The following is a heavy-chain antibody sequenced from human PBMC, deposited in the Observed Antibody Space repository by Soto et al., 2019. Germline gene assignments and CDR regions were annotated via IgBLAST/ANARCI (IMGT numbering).Heavy chain of an antibody. J-gene: IGHJ6*02. Sequence: HPGGSLRLSCAASGFTFDTYAIHWVRQAPGKGLEWVAVISYDGSNKYYADSVKGRFTISRDNSKNTLYLQMNSLRAEDTAVYYCARDGVDFWSGDPYYYGMDVWGQGTTVTVSS. CDR1: GFTFDTYA. CDR3: ARDGVDFWSGDPYYYGMDV. V-gene: IGHV3-30*03. D-gene: IGHD3-3*01. CDR2: ISYDGSNK.